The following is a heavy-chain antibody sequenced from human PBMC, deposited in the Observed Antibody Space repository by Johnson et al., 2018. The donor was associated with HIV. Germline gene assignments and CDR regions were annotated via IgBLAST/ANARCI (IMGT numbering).Heavy chain of an antibody. J-gene: IGHJ3*02. V-gene: IGHV3-11*01. CDR2: ISPNGDGT. CDR3: ARVAVAGTRSI. CDR1: GFTFSDYY. D-gene: IGHD6-19*01. Sequence: QVQLVESGGGLVKPGGSLRLSCAASGFTFSDYYMSWIRQAPGKGLECVSSISPNGDGTYYADSVKGRFTISRDNSKNTLYLQMNSLRAEDTAVYYCARVAVAGTRSIWGQGTMVTVSS.